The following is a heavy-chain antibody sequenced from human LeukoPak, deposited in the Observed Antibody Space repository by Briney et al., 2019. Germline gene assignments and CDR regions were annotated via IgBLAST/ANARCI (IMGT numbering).Heavy chain of an antibody. Sequence: PGGSLRLSCAASGFTFSSYSMNWVRQAPGKGLEWISYISSGSNTIYYADSVKGRFTISRDNSNSTLYLQMNSLRVDDTAVYYCARDWYNSLNYFDYWGQGSLVTVFS. CDR1: GFTFSSYS. CDR3: ARDWYNSLNYFDY. J-gene: IGHJ4*02. V-gene: IGHV3-48*01. CDR2: ISSGSNTI. D-gene: IGHD1-1*01.